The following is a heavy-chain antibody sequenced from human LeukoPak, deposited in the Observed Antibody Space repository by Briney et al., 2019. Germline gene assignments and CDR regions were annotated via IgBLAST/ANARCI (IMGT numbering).Heavy chain of an antibody. Sequence: GGSLRLSCSASRFTFSSYGMHWVRQAPGKGLEWVAVISYDGSNKYYTHSVKGRFTISRDNSKNTLYLEMNSLRAEDTAVYHCAKDHFANTKIVGPTGGFNYWGQGTLVTVSS. CDR2: ISYDGSNK. CDR3: AKDHFANTKIVGPTGGFNY. J-gene: IGHJ4*02. V-gene: IGHV3-30*18. CDR1: RFTFSSYG. D-gene: IGHD1-26*01.